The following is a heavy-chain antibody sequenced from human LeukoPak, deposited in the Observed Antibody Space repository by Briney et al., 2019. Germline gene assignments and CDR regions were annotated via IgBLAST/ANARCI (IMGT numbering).Heavy chain of an antibody. V-gene: IGHV1-18*04. J-gene: IGHJ4*02. D-gene: IGHD3-22*01. CDR1: GYTFTSYY. Sequence: GASVKVSCKASGYTFTSYYIHWVRQAPGQGLEWMGWISAYNGNTNYAQKLQGRVTMTTDTSTSTAYMELRSLRSDDTAVYYCARNDKTYYYDSSGYSSFDYWGQGTLVTVSS. CDR2: ISAYNGNT. CDR3: ARNDKTYYYDSSGYSSFDY.